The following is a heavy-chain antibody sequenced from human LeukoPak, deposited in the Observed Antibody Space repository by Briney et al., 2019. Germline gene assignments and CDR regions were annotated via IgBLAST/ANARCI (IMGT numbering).Heavy chain of an antibody. CDR1: GYTFTNYY. D-gene: IGHD6-13*01. V-gene: IGHV1-46*01. J-gene: IGHJ4*02. CDR2: INPIGGST. Sequence: ASVTVSCKASGYTFTNYYMHWVRQAPGQGLEWMGLINPIGGSTSYAQKFQGRVTMTRDTSTSTVYMELSSLRSEDTAVYYCARGDRIAAAVGSSQADYWGQGTLVTVSS. CDR3: ARGDRIAAAVGSSQADY.